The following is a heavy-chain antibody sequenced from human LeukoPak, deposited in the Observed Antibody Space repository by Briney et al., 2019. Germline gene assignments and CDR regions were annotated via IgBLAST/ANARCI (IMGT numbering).Heavy chain of an antibody. CDR2: INTNISGT. D-gene: IGHD2-15*01. V-gene: IGHV1-2*02. Sequence: ASVKVSCTASGYSFSDYEINTVRQAPGHGLEWMGWINTNISGTNYAQTFQGRVTMSRDTSISTAYMELSGLISDDTAVYYCARDRERYRNYYYSMDVWGKGTTVSVSS. CDR3: ARDRERYRNYYYSMDV. J-gene: IGHJ6*03. CDR1: GYSFSDYE.